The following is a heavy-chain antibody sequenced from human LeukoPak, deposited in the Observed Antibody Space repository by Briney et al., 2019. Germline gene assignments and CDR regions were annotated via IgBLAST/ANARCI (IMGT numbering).Heavy chain of an antibody. CDR2: ISSSSSYI. CDR3: ARVGDYDFWSGYYMAGWFDP. CDR1: GFTFSSYA. V-gene: IGHV3-21*01. Sequence: GGSLRLSCAVSGFTFSSYAMNWVRQAPGKGLEWVSSISSSSSYIYYADSVKGRFTISRDNAKNSLYLQMNSLRAEDTAVYYCARVGDYDFWSGYYMAGWFDPWGQGTLVTVSS. J-gene: IGHJ5*02. D-gene: IGHD3-3*01.